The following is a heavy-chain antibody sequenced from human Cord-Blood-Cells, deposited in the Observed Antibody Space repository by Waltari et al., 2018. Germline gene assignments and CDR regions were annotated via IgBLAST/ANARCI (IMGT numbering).Heavy chain of an antibody. V-gene: IGHV3-21*01. J-gene: IGHJ4*02. Sequence: EVQLVESGGGLVKPGGSMRLSCAASGFTFSSYRLIWVRQAPGKGLEWVSSISSSSSYIYYADSVKGRFTISRDNAKNSLYLQMNSLRAEDMAVYYCATSSPPLYWGQGTLVTVSS. CDR2: ISSSSSYI. CDR3: ATSSPPLY. CDR1: GFTFSSYR. D-gene: IGHD6-13*01.